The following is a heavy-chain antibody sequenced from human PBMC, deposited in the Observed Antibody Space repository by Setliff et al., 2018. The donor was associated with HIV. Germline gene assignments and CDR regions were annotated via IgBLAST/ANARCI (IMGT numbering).Heavy chain of an antibody. CDR3: ARGYYGSGSYSPYYFYYGMDV. CDR1: GCTFSSYS. CDR2: IIPIYGTP. V-gene: IGHV1-69*13. Sequence: SVKVSCKASGCTFSSYSINWVRQAPGQGLEWMGGIIPIYGTPIYAQKFQGRVTITADESTSTAYMELSSLRSEDTAVYYCARGYYGSGSYSPYYFYYGMDVWGQGTTVTVSS. J-gene: IGHJ6*02. D-gene: IGHD3-10*01.